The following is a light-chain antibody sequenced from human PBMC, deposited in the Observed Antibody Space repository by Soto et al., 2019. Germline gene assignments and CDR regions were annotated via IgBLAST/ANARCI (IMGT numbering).Light chain of an antibody. CDR3: QSYDSSLSVNWV. CDR1: SSNIGAGYD. CDR2: GNS. J-gene: IGLJ3*02. Sequence: QSVLTQPPSVSGAPGQRVTISCTGSSSNIGAGYDVHWYQQLPGTAPKLLIYGNSNRPSGVPDRFSGSKSGTSASLAITGLQAEDEADYYCQSYDSSLSVNWVFGGGTKPPS. V-gene: IGLV1-40*01.